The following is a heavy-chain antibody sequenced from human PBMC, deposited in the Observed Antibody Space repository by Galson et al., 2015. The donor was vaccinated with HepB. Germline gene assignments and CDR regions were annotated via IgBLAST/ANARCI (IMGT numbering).Heavy chain of an antibody. J-gene: IGHJ6*02. Sequence: SVKVSCKASGYTFTSYAMHWVRQAPGQRLEWMGWINAGNGNTKYSQKFQGRVTITRDTSASTAYMELSSLRSEDTAVYYCARDDVVVPAAPEYYGMDVWGQGTTVTVSS. CDR3: ARDDVVVPAAPEYYGMDV. D-gene: IGHD2-2*01. CDR2: INAGNGNT. CDR1: GYTFTSYA. V-gene: IGHV1-3*01.